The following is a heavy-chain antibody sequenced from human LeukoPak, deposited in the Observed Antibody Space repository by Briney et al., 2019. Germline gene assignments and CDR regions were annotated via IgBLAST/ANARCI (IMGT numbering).Heavy chain of an antibody. J-gene: IGHJ4*02. CDR3: ARDLLGITMVRGVMD. CDR2: ISSSSSTI. CDR1: GFTFSSYS. Sequence: GGSLRLSCAASGFTFSSYSMNWVRQAPGKGLEWVSYISSSSSTIYYADSVKGRFTISRDNAKDSLYLQMNSLRAEDTAVYYCARDLLGITMVRGVMDWGQGTLVTVSS. V-gene: IGHV3-48*04. D-gene: IGHD3-10*01.